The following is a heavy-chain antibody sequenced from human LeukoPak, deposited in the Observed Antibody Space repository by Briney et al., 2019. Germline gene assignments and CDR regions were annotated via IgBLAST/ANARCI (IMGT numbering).Heavy chain of an antibody. CDR3: AKEPVVTATLYYFDY. Sequence: GGSLRLSCAASGFTFSSYGMHWVRQAPGKGLEWVAFIRYDGSNKYYADSVKGRFTISRDNSKNTLYLQMNSLRAEDTAVYYCAKEPVVTATLYYFDYWGQGTLVTVSS. J-gene: IGHJ4*02. V-gene: IGHV3-30*02. CDR2: IRYDGSNK. D-gene: IGHD2-21*02. CDR1: GFTFSSYG.